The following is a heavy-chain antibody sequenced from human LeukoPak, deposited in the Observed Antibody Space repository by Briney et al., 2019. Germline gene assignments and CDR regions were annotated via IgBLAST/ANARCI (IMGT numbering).Heavy chain of an antibody. CDR2: MNPNSGNT. D-gene: IGHD6-19*01. Sequence: ASVKVSCKASGYTFTSYDINWVRQATGQGLEWMGWMNPNSGNTGYAQKFQGRVTMTRNTSISTAYMELSSLRSEDTAVYYCARGSSGRENFDYWGQGTLVTVSS. CDR3: ARGSSGRENFDY. J-gene: IGHJ4*02. V-gene: IGHV1-8*01. CDR1: GYTFTSYD.